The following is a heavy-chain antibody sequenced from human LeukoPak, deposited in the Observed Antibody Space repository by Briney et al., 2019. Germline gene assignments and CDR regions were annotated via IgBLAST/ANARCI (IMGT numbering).Heavy chain of an antibody. D-gene: IGHD3-10*02. Sequence: GTSVKVSCKASGYTFTNYHMHWARQAPGQGIEWMGIINPSRGTTSYAQKFQGRITMTRDTSTNTAYLELSSLRSDDTAVYYCARGATMLGGSFDYWGQGTLVTVSS. V-gene: IGHV1-46*01. CDR1: GYTFTNYH. CDR3: ARGATMLGGSFDY. CDR2: INPSRGTT. J-gene: IGHJ4*02.